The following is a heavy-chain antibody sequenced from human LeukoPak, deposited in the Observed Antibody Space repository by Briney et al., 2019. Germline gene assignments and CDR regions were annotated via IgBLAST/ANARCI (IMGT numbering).Heavy chain of an antibody. V-gene: IGHV3-74*01. Sequence: QPGGSLRLSCAVSGFTFSSYWMNWVRQAPGKGLVWVSRIANDGSITNYADFVKGRFTISRDNAKNTLFLQKNSLRAEDTVVYYSARSPPAGGYSGHWGQGTLVTVSS. CDR2: IANDGSIT. J-gene: IGHJ4*02. CDR1: GFTFSSYW. CDR3: ARSPPAGGYSGH. D-gene: IGHD3-22*01.